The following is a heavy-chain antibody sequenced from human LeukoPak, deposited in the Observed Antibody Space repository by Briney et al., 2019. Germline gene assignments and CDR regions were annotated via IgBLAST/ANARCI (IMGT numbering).Heavy chain of an antibody. CDR2: INSDGSST. Sequence: PGGSLRLSCAASGFTFSSYEMNWVRQAPGKGLVWVSRINSDGSSTGYAASVKGRFTISRDNAKNTLHLQMNSLRAEDTAVYYCAGEVGWEGMDVWGQGTTVTVSS. J-gene: IGHJ6*02. V-gene: IGHV3-74*01. CDR3: AGEVGWEGMDV. D-gene: IGHD1-26*01. CDR1: GFTFSSYE.